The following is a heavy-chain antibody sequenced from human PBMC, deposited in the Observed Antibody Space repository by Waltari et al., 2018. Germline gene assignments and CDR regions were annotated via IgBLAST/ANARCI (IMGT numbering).Heavy chain of an antibody. CDR3: ARGYGEWYFDY. J-gene: IGHJ4*02. V-gene: IGHV1-2*02. CDR2: IHPTSGGT. CDR1: GYTFTGYY. D-gene: IGHD4-17*01. Sequence: QVQLVQSGAEVKKPGASVKVSCKASGYTFTGYYMHWVRQAPGQGLEWIGGIHPTSGGTNYAQEFHGRVTMTRDTSIRTAYMERSRLKYDDTAVYYCARGYGEWYFDYWGQGTLVTVSS.